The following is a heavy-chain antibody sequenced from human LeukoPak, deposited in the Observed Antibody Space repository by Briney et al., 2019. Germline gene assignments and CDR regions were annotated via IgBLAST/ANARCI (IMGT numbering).Heavy chain of an antibody. Sequence: GTSLRLSCAASGFPFSGYGIHWVRQAPGKGLEWVAIIWSAGTDKYYADSVKGRFTISRDNSKNTLYLQMDSLRAEDTALYYCARTHYDGGGYYKFDSWGQGTLVTVSS. CDR2: IWSAGTDK. CDR3: ARTHYDGGGYYKFDS. J-gene: IGHJ4*02. CDR1: GFPFSGYG. D-gene: IGHD3-22*01. V-gene: IGHV3-33*01.